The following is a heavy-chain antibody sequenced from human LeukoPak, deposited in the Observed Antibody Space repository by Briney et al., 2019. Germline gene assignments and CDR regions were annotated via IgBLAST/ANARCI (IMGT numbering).Heavy chain of an antibody. CDR2: ISSSSSTI. CDR3: AREGLRFLVPFDY. D-gene: IGHD3-3*01. V-gene: IGHV3-48*01. Sequence: GGSLRLSCAASGFPFSIYSMNWVRQAPGKGLEWVSYISSSSSTIYYADSVKGRFTISRDNAKNSLYLQMNSLRAEDTAVYYCAREGLRFLVPFDYWGQGTLVTVSS. CDR1: GFPFSIYS. J-gene: IGHJ4*02.